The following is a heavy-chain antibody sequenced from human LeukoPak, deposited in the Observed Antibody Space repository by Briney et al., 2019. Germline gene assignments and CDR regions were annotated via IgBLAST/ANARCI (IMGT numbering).Heavy chain of an antibody. CDR2: INPNSGGT. V-gene: IGHV1-2*02. D-gene: IGHD3-22*01. CDR3: ARYDRRYNFDF. Sequence: ASVKVSCKASGYTFTGYYMHWVRQAPGQGLEWMGWINPNSGGTNYAQQFQGRVTMTRDTSISTAYMELSRLRSGDTAVFYCARYDRRYNFDFWGQGTLVTVSS. J-gene: IGHJ4*02. CDR1: GYTFTGYY.